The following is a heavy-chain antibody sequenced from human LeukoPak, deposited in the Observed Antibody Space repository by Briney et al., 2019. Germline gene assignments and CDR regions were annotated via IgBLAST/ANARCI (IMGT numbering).Heavy chain of an antibody. CDR1: GFTFTSYW. J-gene: IGHJ4*02. D-gene: IGHD3-10*01. CDR2: VSPDGGRT. Sequence: GGSLRLSCAASGFTFTSYWMHWVRQVPGKGLVWIAHVSPDGGRTDYADSVKGRFTVSRDNTNHILYLQMNRLTADDTAVYYCARVPSYFGSGSYPAYWGQGTLVTVSS. CDR3: ARVPSYFGSGSYPAY. V-gene: IGHV3-74*01.